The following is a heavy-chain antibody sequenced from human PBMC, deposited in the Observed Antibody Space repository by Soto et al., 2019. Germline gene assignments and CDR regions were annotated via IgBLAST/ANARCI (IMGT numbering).Heavy chain of an antibody. Sequence: PSETLSLTCTVSGGSISSSSYYWSWIRQHPGKGLEWIGYIYDNGGAYYSPSLKGRVVISVDRSENQFSLRLSSVTAADTAVYYCARVKGGTTRRAFDSWGQGTLVTVSS. J-gene: IGHJ4*02. D-gene: IGHD1-7*01. CDR2: IYDNGGA. CDR3: ARVKGGTTRRAFDS. V-gene: IGHV4-31*03. CDR1: GGSISSSSYY.